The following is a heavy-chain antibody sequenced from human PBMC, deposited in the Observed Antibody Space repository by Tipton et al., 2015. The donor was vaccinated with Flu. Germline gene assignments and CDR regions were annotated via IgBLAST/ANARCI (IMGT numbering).Heavy chain of an antibody. V-gene: IGHV3-7*01. J-gene: IGHJ4*02. D-gene: IGHD2-21*01. CDR1: GFTFSNYW. CDR2: INEDGSTT. CDR3: AVFKNPGH. Sequence: VQLVQSGGGLVKPGGSLRLSCAASGFTFSNYWMLWVRQAPGKGLEWVANINEDGSTTYYVDSVKGRFTISRDNARNSVFLQMNSLRAEDTALYYCAVFKNPGHWGQGTLVTVSS.